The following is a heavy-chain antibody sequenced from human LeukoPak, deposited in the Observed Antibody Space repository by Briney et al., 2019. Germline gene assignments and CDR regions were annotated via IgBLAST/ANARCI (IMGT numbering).Heavy chain of an antibody. D-gene: IGHD1-26*01. V-gene: IGHV4-39*01. Sequence: PSEALSLTCTVSGGSISSSSYYWGWIRQPPGKGLEWIGSIYYSGSTYYNPSLKSRVTISVDTSKNHFSLKLRSVTAADTAVYYCAKHGELLSWFDPWGQGTQVTVSS. CDR2: IYYSGST. CDR1: GGSISSSSYY. J-gene: IGHJ5*02. CDR3: AKHGELLSWFDP.